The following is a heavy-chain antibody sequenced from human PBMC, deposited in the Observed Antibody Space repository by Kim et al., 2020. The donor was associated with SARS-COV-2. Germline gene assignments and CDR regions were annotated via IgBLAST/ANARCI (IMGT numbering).Heavy chain of an antibody. Sequence: ASVKVSCKASGYTFTSYAMNWVRQAPGQGLEWMGWINTNTGNPTYAQGFTGRFVFSLDTSVSTAYLQISSLKAEDTAVYYCARGPMRGCLQTTVAHYYYGMDVWGQGTTVTVSS. CDR1: GYTFTSYA. CDR2: INTNTGNP. V-gene: IGHV7-4-1*02. CDR3: ARGPMRGCLQTTVAHYYYGMDV. D-gene: IGHD1-1*01. J-gene: IGHJ6*02.